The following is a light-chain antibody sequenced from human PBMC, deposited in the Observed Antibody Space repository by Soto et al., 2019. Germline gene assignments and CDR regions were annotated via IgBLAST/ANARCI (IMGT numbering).Light chain of an antibody. CDR1: QSVSSD. V-gene: IGKV3-15*01. CDR3: LHYKDWPRWT. CDR2: GAS. Sequence: EIVLTQSPATLSVSPGERATLTCRASQSVSSDLAWHQQQPGQAPRLLIYGASTTATGIPARFSGSGSGTEFTLTIDTLQSEDFAVYYCLHYKDWPRWTFGQGTKVDIK. J-gene: IGKJ1*01.